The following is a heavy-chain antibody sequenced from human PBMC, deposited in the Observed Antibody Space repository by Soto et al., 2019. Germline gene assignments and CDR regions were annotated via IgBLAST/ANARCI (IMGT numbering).Heavy chain of an antibody. D-gene: IGHD3-3*01. J-gene: IGHJ4*02. Sequence: KPSETLSLTCTVSGGSISSSSYYWGWIRQPPGKGLEWTGSIYYSGSTYYNPSLKSRVTISVDTSKNQFSLKLSSVTAADTAVYYCARYFYDFWSGQYFDYWGQGTLVTVSS. CDR1: GGSISSSSYY. CDR2: IYYSGST. V-gene: IGHV4-39*01. CDR3: ARYFYDFWSGQYFDY.